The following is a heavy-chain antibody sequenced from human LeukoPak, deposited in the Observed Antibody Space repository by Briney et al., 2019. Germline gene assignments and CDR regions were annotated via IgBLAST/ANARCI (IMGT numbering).Heavy chain of an antibody. CDR1: GGSISRGSYY. D-gene: IGHD3-10*01. V-gene: IGHV4-61*02. Sequence: SETLSLTCVVSGGSISRGSYYWNWIRQPAGKGLEWMGRIYNSGSTNYNPSLKSRVTISVDTSRNQLSLQLTSVTAADTAVYYCARQTFGVLYFDSWGQGTLVTVSS. J-gene: IGHJ4*02. CDR3: ARQTFGVLYFDS. CDR2: IYNSGST.